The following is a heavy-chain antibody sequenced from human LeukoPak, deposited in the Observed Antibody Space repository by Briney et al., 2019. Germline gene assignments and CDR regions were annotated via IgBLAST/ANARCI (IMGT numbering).Heavy chain of an antibody. CDR2: IYSGGST. D-gene: IGHD6-19*01. CDR3: ARGQYSSGWYYNDY. J-gene: IGHJ4*02. Sequence: GGSLRLSCAASGFTVSSNYMSWVRQAPGKGLEWVSVIYSGGSTYYADSVKGRFTISRHNSKNTLYLQMNSLRAEDTAVYYCARGQYSSGWYYNDYWGQGTLVTVSS. CDR1: GFTVSSNY. V-gene: IGHV3-53*04.